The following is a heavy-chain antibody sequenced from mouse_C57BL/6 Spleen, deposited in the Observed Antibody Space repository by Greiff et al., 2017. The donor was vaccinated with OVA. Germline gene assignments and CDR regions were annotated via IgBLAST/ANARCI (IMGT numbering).Heavy chain of an antibody. CDR1: GYTFTSYW. CDR2: IDPSDSYT. Sequence: VVRPGTSVKLSCKASGYTFTSYWMHWVKQRPGQGLEWIGVIDPSDSYTNYNQKFKGKATLTVDTSSSTAYMQLSSLTSEDSAVYYCARTHDYHFDYWGQGTTLTVSS. V-gene: IGHV1-59*01. D-gene: IGHD2-4*01. CDR3: ARTHDYHFDY. J-gene: IGHJ2*01.